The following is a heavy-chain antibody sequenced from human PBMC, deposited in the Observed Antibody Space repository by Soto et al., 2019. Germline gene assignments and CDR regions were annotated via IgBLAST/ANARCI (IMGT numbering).Heavy chain of an antibody. J-gene: IGHJ4*02. V-gene: IGHV3-30*18. CDR1: GFTFSSYG. D-gene: IGHD5-18*01. CDR3: AKDSDTAMVTIGFDY. Sequence: QVQLVESGGGVVQPGRSLRLSCAASGFTFSSYGMHWVRQAPGKGLEWVAIISYDGSNKYYADSVKGRFTISRDNSKNTLYLQMNSLRAEDTAVYYCAKDSDTAMVTIGFDYWGQGTLVTVSS. CDR2: ISYDGSNK.